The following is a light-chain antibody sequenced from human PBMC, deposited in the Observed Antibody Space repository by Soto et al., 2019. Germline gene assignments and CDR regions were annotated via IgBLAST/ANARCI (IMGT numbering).Light chain of an antibody. Sequence: IVLTQSPVTLSLSPGEGATLSCRASQSVTGTNLAWYQQRAGQAPRLLIYDAVRRATGIPDRFSGSGSGTDFTLTISRLEPEDFAVYYCPQYGSSPGTFGQGTKVEI. CDR1: QSVTGTN. CDR3: PQYGSSPGT. J-gene: IGKJ2*01. CDR2: DAV. V-gene: IGKV3-20*01.